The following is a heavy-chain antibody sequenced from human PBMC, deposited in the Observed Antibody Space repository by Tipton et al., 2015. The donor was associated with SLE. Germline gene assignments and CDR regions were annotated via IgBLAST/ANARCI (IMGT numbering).Heavy chain of an antibody. V-gene: IGHV4-31*11. D-gene: IGHD1-26*01. J-gene: IGHJ4*02. Sequence: TLSLTCAVYGGSFSGYYWSWIRQHPGKGLEWIGYIYYSGSTYYNPSLKSRVTISVDTSKNQFSLKLSSVTAADTAVYYCARVARIVGATLFDYWGQGTLVTVS. CDR2: IYYSGST. CDR3: ARVARIVGATLFDY. CDR1: GGSFSGYY.